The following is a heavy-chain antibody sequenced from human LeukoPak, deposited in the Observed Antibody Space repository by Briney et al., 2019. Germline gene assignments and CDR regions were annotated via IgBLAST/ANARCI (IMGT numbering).Heavy chain of an antibody. V-gene: IGHV3-74*01. D-gene: IGHD3-16*01. CDR2: INSDGTST. Sequence: GGSLRLSCAASGFTFSSYWVHWVRQAPGKGLMWVSRINSDGTSTGYADSVKGRFTISRDNAKNTLYLQMNSLRAEDTAVYYCSLGQAHGMDVWGQGTTVTVSS. J-gene: IGHJ6*02. CDR3: SLGQAHGMDV. CDR1: GFTFSSYW.